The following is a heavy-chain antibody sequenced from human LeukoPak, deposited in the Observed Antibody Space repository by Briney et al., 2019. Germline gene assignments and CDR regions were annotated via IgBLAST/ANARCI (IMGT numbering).Heavy chain of an antibody. V-gene: IGHV1-8*01. Sequence: ASVKVSCKASGYTFTSYDFNWVRQDTGQRPEWMGWMSPNSGDTGYAQKFQDRVTMTRNTSISTAYMELSSLRSDDTAVYYCARGPPNWGYDYWGPGTLVTVSS. J-gene: IGHJ4*02. CDR2: MSPNSGDT. CDR3: ARGPPNWGYDY. D-gene: IGHD7-27*01. CDR1: GYTFTSYD.